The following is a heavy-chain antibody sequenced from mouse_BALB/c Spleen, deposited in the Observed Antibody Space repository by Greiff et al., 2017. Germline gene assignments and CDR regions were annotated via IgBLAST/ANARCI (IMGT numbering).Heavy chain of an antibody. Sequence: QVQLQQSGAELVRPGASVTLSCKASGYTFTDYEMHWVKQTPVHGLEWIGAIDPETGGTAYNQKFKGKATLTADKSSSTAYMELRSLTSEDSAVYCGARSGNFAYWGQGTLVTVSA. D-gene: IGHD2-1*01. CDR2: IDPETGGT. CDR3: ARSGNFAY. CDR1: GYTFTDYE. V-gene: IGHV1-15*01. J-gene: IGHJ3*01.